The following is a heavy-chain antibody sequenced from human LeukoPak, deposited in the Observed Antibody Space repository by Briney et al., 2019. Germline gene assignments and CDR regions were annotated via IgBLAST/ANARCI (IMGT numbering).Heavy chain of an antibody. D-gene: IGHD4-17*01. CDR2: IYYSGST. J-gene: IGHJ4*02. CDR1: GGSISSYY. Sequence: KPSETLSLTCTVSGGSISSYYWSWIRQPPGKGLEWIGYIYYSGSTNYNPSLKSRVTISVDTSKNQFSLKLSSVTAADTAVYYCARGGAMTPAYWGQGTLVTVSS. CDR3: ARGGAMTPAY. V-gene: IGHV4-59*08.